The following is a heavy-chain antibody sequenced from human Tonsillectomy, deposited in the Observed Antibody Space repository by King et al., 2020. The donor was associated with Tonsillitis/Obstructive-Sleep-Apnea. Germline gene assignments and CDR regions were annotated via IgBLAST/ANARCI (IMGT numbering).Heavy chain of an antibody. V-gene: IGHV3-23*04. CDR3: ARDPKSLTDSFDL. Sequence: QLVQSGGGLEQPGGSLRLSCAASGYTFSAYAMSWVRLAPGKGLEWVSAITGSGAVKYYVDSVNGRFTVSRDNSKNTLYLQMNRLRVEDTALYYCARDPKSLTDSFDLWGQGAMVTVSS. CDR2: ITGSGAVK. CDR1: GYTFSAYA. J-gene: IGHJ3*01.